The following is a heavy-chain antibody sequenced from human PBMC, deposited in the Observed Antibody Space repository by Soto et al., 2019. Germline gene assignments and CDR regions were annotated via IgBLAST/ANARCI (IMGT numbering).Heavy chain of an antibody. CDR3: ARHMEGSNWFDP. CDR2: IYYSGST. CDR1: GGSISSSSYY. D-gene: IGHD3-10*01. J-gene: IGHJ5*02. V-gene: IGHV4-39*01. Sequence: SETLSLTCTVSGGSISSSSYYWGWIRQPPGKGLEWIGSIYYSGSTYYNPSLKSRVTISVDTSKNQFSLKLSSVTAADTAVYYCARHMEGSNWFDPWGQGTLVTVSS.